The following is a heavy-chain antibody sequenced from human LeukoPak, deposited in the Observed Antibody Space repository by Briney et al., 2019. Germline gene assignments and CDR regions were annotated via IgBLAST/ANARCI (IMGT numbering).Heavy chain of an antibody. V-gene: IGHV3-7*01. CDR3: ARADCSSISCYHNWFDP. J-gene: IGHJ5*02. CDR2: IKQDGSEK. D-gene: IGHD2-2*01. Sequence: GGSLRLSCAASGFTFSSYWMSWVRQAPGTGLDLVANIKQDGSEKYYVDSVKGRFTISRDNAKNSLYLQMNSLRAEDTAVYYYARADCSSISCYHNWFDPWGQGTLVTVSS. CDR1: GFTFSSYW.